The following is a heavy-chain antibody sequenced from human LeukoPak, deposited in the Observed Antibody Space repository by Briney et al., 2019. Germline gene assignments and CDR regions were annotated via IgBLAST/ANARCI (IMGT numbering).Heavy chain of an antibody. V-gene: IGHV3-21*04. D-gene: IGHD6-13*01. J-gene: IGHJ3*02. CDR1: GFSFSTYT. Sequence: GGSLRLSCAASGFSFSTYTMNWVRQAPGRGLEWVSSIRSSGSFVYYADSVKGRFTISRDNAKNSLYLQMNSLRAEDTAVYYCARGGSSWYNAFDIWGQGTMVTVSS. CDR2: IRSSGSFV. CDR3: ARGGSSWYNAFDI.